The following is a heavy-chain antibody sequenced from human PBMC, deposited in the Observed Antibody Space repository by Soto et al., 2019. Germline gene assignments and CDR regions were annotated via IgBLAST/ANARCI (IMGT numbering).Heavy chain of an antibody. V-gene: IGHV3-23*01. J-gene: IGHJ4*02. Sequence: EVQLLESGGGLVKPGGSLRLSCAASGFTFSSYAMSWVRQAPGKGLEWVSAISGSGGSTYYADSVKGRFTISRDNSKNTLYLQMNSLRAEDTAVYYCAKDLNYYDSSGPVYWGQGTLVTVSS. D-gene: IGHD3-22*01. CDR1: GFTFSSYA. CDR2: ISGSGGST. CDR3: AKDLNYYDSSGPVY.